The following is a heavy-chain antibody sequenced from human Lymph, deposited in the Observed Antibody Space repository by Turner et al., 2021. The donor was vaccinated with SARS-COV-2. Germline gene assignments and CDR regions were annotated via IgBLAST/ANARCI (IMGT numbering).Heavy chain of an antibody. CDR1: GFTFSSYA. Sequence: EVQLLESGGGLVQPGGSLRLSCAASGFTFSSYAMSWVRQAPGKGLEGVSGISGSGGTTHYADSVKGRFTISRDNSKNTLYLQMNSLRAEDTAVYYCAKDRFTLSSGWEDYWGQGTLVTVSS. J-gene: IGHJ4*02. V-gene: IGHV3-23*01. D-gene: IGHD6-19*01. CDR3: AKDRFTLSSGWEDY. CDR2: ISGSGGTT.